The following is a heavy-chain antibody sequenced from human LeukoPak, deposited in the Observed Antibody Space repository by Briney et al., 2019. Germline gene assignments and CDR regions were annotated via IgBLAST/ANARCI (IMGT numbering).Heavy chain of an antibody. CDR1: GFTFSSYA. V-gene: IGHV3-23*01. Sequence: SGGSLRLSCAASGFTFSSYAMSWVRQAPGKGLEWVSAISGSGGNTYYADSVKGRFTISRDNSENTLFVQMNSLRAEDTAVYYCAKTKGIYYFDYWGQGTLVTVSS. CDR2: ISGSGGNT. CDR3: AKTKGIYYFDY. J-gene: IGHJ4*02.